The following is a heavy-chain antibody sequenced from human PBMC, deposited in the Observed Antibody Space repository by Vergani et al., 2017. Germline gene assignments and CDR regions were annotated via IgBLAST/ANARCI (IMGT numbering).Heavy chain of an antibody. D-gene: IGHD6-13*01. J-gene: IGHJ4*02. CDR2: IYYSGSP. CDR3: VREQQLAYYFDY. Sequence: QVQLQESGPGLVKPSETLSLTCTVSGDSVISTDYHWGWIRQPPGKGLEWIGYIYYSGSPNYNPSLKSQVTISVDTSKNQFSRKLSSVTAADTSLYYCVREQQLAYYFDYWGQGTLVTVSS. V-gene: IGHV4-61*08. CDR1: GDSVISTDYH.